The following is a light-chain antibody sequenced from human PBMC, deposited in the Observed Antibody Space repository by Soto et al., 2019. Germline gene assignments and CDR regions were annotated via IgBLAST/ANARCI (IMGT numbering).Light chain of an antibody. CDR3: QKYNSAPLT. J-gene: IGKJ4*01. Sequence: DIQMTQSPSSLSASVGDRVTITCRASQGISSYLAWYQQKPGKVPRLLIYTASTFQSGVPSRFSGSGSGTEFTLTISILQPEDVATYYCQKYNSAPLTFGGGTKVEIK. CDR2: TAS. V-gene: IGKV1-27*01. CDR1: QGISSY.